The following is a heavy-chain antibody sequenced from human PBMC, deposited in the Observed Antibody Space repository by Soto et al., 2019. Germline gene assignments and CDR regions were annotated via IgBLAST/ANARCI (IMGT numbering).Heavy chain of an antibody. CDR1: GGSFSGYY. D-gene: IGHD2-2*01. Sequence: SETLSLTCAVYGGSFSGYYWSWIRQPPGKGLEWIGEINHSGSTNYNPSLKSRVTISVDTSKNQFSLKLSSVTAADTAVYYCAREVLGAPYCSSTSCYGWVDYWGQGTLVTVSS. V-gene: IGHV4-34*01. J-gene: IGHJ4*02. CDR2: INHSGST. CDR3: AREVLGAPYCSSTSCYGWVDY.